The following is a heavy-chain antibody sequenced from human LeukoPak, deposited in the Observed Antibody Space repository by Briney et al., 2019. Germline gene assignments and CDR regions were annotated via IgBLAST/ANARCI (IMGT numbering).Heavy chain of an antibody. V-gene: IGHV3-23*01. Sequence: GGALRLSCAASGFTFSSYDMTWVRQAPGRGLEWVSSIRPSGDNTYYGDSVKGRFTISRDNSKNTVYLQMNSLRAEDTAVYYCARDPGSGYEEHFDYWGQGTLVTVSS. D-gene: IGHD5-12*01. CDR3: ARDPGSGYEEHFDY. CDR2: IRPSGDNT. J-gene: IGHJ4*02. CDR1: GFTFSSYD.